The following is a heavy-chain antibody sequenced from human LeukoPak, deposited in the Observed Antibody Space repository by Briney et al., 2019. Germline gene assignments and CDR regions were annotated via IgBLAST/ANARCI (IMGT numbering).Heavy chain of an antibody. Sequence: GGSLRLSCAASGFTFSSYWMHWVRQAPGKGLVWVSRINSDGSSTSYADSVKGRFTISRDNAKNTLYLQMNSLRAEDTAVYYCARVGYSSSWYSLECGGWFDPWGQGTLVTVSS. CDR3: ARVGYSSSWYSLECGGWFDP. D-gene: IGHD6-13*01. CDR1: GFTFSSYW. CDR2: INSDGSST. J-gene: IGHJ5*02. V-gene: IGHV3-74*01.